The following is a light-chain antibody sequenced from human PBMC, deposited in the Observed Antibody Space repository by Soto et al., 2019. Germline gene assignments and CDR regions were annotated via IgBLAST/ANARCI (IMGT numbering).Light chain of an antibody. CDR1: QSITRY. Sequence: DIQMTQSPSSLSASVGDRVIITCRASQSITRYLNWYQQKPGKAPNLLIYSASTLQSGVPSRFSGSGSGTDFTLTISSLQPEDFATYYCQQSYFTPLTLGPGTKVDIK. V-gene: IGKV1-39*01. CDR3: QQSYFTPLT. J-gene: IGKJ3*01. CDR2: SAS.